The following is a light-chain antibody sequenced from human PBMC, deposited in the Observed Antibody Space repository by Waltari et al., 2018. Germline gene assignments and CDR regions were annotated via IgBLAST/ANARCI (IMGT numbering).Light chain of an antibody. Sequence: QPMLTQPPSLSGAPRQGVTISCSGSNSNIGTNAVSWYQHRPGQAPKLLIYYNNLVAAEVSDRFSGSKSGTSASLAISRLQSDDEAHYYCATWDDSLRGPVFGGGTKLTVL. CDR3: ATWDDSLRGPV. CDR2: YNN. CDR1: NSNIGTNA. J-gene: IGLJ3*02. V-gene: IGLV1-36*01.